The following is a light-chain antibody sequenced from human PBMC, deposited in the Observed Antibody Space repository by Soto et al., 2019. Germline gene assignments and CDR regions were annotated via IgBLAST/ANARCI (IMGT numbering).Light chain of an antibody. J-gene: IGLJ3*02. Sequence: QPVLTQSPSASASLGASVKLTCTLSSGHSSYAIAWHQHQAEKGPRFLMKLYSDGSHNKGDGIPDRFSGSSSGAERYLSISSLQSEDEADYYCQTWDTGIQVFGGGTKLTVL. CDR1: SGHSSYA. CDR3: QTWDTGIQV. CDR2: LYSDGSH. V-gene: IGLV4-69*01.